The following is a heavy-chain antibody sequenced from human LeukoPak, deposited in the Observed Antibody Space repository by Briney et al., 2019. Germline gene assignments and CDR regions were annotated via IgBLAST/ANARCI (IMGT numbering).Heavy chain of an antibody. D-gene: IGHD3-22*01. V-gene: IGHV4-38-2*02. CDR1: GYSISSGYY. J-gene: IGHJ2*01. CDR2: IYHSGNT. CDR3: ARDTGYYYDSSDYYYSWYFDL. Sequence: SETLSLTCSVSGYSISSGYYWGWIRQPPGKGLEWIGSIYHSGNTYYNPSLKSQVTISVDTSKNQFSLKLSSVTAADTAMYFCARDTGYYYDSSDYYYSWYFDLWGRGTLVTVSS.